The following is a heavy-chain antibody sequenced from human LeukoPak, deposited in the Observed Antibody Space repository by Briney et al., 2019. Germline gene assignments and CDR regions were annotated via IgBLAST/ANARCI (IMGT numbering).Heavy chain of an antibody. J-gene: IGHJ6*03. CDR3: ATQGGTYYYMDV. V-gene: IGHV3-21*04. D-gene: IGHD1-26*01. CDR1: GFTFSSYS. Sequence: GGSLRLSCAASGFTFSSYSMNWVRQAPGKGLEWVSSISSSSSYIYYADSVKGRFTISRDNAKNSLYLQMNSLRAEDTAVYYCATQGGTYYYMDVWGKGTTVTVSS. CDR2: ISSSSSYI.